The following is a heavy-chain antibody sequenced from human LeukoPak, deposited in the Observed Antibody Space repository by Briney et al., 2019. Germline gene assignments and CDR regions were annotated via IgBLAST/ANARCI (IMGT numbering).Heavy chain of an antibody. CDR2: INHSGST. V-gene: IGHV4-34*01. J-gene: IGHJ4*02. Sequence: SETLSLTCAVYGGSFSGYYWSWIRQPPGKGLEWIGEINHSGSTNYNPSLKSRVTISVDTSKNQFPLKLSSVTAADTAVYYCARGLYDSSGYYYWGQGTLVTVSS. CDR3: ARGLYDSSGYYY. D-gene: IGHD3-22*01. CDR1: GGSFSGYY.